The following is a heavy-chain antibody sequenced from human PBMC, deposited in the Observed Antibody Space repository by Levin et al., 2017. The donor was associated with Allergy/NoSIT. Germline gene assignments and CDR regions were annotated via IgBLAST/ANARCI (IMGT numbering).Heavy chain of an antibody. CDR3: ASHTGTHHFDL. CDR1: GGSFTSYTYY. V-gene: IGHV4-39*01. J-gene: IGHJ4*02. Sequence: SETLSLTCTVSGGSFTSYTYYWGWVRQPPGRGLEWIGSLYYGGNTYYTPSLKSRVTISVDTSKSQFSLTLTSVAAADTAVYYCASHTGTHHFDLWGQGSLVLVSS. D-gene: IGHD1-26*01. CDR2: LYYGGNT.